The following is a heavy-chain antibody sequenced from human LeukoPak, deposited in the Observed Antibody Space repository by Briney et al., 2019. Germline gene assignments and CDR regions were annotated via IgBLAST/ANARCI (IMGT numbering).Heavy chain of an antibody. D-gene: IGHD3-10*01. CDR1: GFTVSSNY. J-gene: IGHJ6*03. CDR3: ARDVMVRGVIVPGYMDV. Sequence: PGGSLRLSCAASGFTVSSNYMSWVRQAPGKGLEWVSVIYSGGSTYYADSVKGRFTISRDNSKNTLYLQMNSLRAEDTAVYYYARDVMVRGVIVPGYMDVWGKGTAVTVSS. V-gene: IGHV3-66*02. CDR2: IYSGGST.